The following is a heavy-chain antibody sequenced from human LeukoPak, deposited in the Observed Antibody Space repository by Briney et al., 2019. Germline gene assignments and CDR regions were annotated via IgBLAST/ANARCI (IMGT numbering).Heavy chain of an antibody. V-gene: IGHV4-59*01. Sequence: PSETLSLTCTVSGGSIGSNYWSWIRQPPGKGLEWIGYIYYSGSTNYNPSLKSRVTISVDTSKNQFSLKLSSVTAADTAVYYCARGFRRDGYNYIDYWGQGTLVTVSS. CDR1: GGSIGSNY. J-gene: IGHJ4*02. CDR2: IYYSGST. D-gene: IGHD5-24*01. CDR3: ARGFRRDGYNYIDY.